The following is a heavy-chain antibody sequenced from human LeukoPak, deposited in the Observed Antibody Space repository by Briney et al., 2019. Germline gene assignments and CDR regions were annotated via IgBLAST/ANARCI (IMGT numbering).Heavy chain of an antibody. D-gene: IGHD2-2*01. CDR1: GGSVSSYY. CDR3: ARRYCTSTSCYYFDY. Sequence: SETLSLTCTVSGGSVSSYYRSWIRQPPGKGLEWIGYIYYSGSTNYSPSLKSRVTISVDTSKNQFSLKLSSVTAADTAVYYCARRYCTSTSCYYFDYWGQGTLVTVSS. CDR2: IYYSGST. J-gene: IGHJ4*02. V-gene: IGHV4-59*08.